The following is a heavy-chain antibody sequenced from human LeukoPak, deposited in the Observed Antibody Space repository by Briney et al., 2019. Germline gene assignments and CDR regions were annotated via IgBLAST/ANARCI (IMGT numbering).Heavy chain of an antibody. CDR1: GFTFSTYW. Sequence: GGSLRLSCAASGFTFSTYWMSWVRQAPGKGLECVANIKEDASEKYYVDSVKGRFTISRDDAKKSLYLQMNGLRAEDTALYYCARLNRGYCYGTTCYMEPGAGHWGQGTLATVSS. J-gene: IGHJ4*02. CDR2: IKEDASEK. CDR3: ARLNRGYCYGTTCYMEPGAGH. D-gene: IGHD2/OR15-2a*01. V-gene: IGHV3-7*01.